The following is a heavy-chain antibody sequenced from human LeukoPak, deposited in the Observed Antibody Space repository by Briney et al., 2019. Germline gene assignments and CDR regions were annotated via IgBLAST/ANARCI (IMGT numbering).Heavy chain of an antibody. V-gene: IGHV4-34*01. CDR2: INHSGST. J-gene: IGHJ4*02. Sequence: PSETLSLTCAVYGGSFSGYYWSWIRQPPGKGLEWIGEINHSGSTNYNPSLKSRVTISVDTSKNQFSLKLSSVTAADTAVYYCARTTMVRGVMTFDYWGQGTLATVSS. CDR1: GGSFSGYY. D-gene: IGHD3-10*01. CDR3: ARTTMVRGVMTFDY.